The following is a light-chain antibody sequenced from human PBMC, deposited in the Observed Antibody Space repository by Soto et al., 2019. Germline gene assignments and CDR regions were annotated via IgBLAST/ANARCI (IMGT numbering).Light chain of an antibody. CDR2: GNN. J-gene: IGLJ2*01. CDR3: QSYDSRLTALV. CDR1: SSNIGAPYG. V-gene: IGLV1-40*01. Sequence: QSVLTQPPSVSGAPGRRVTISCTGSSSNIGAPYGVHWYQQLPGTAPKLLIHGNNNRPSGVPDRFSGSQSGTSASLAITGLQAEDEADYYCQSYDSRLTALVFGGGTKLTVL.